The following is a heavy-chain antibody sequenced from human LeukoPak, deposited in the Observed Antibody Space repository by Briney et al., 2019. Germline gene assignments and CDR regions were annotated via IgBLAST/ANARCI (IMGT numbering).Heavy chain of an antibody. CDR1: GGSISSYY. V-gene: IGHV4-4*07. D-gene: IGHD4-17*01. CDR3: ARDGDYGDLRYPEDYYYYGMDV. J-gene: IGHJ6*02. Sequence: SETLSLTCTVSGGSISSYYWSWIRQPAGKGLEWVGRIYTSGSTNYNPSLKSRVTISVDTSKNQFSLKLSSVTAADTAVYYCARDGDYGDLRYPEDYYYYGMDVWGQGTTVTVSS. CDR2: IYTSGST.